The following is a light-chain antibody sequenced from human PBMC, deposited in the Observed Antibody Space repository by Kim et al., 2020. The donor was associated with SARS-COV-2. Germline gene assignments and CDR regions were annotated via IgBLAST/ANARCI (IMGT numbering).Light chain of an antibody. V-gene: IGLV3-21*04. Sequence: APGKTARFTCGGNNIGSKSVHWYQQKPGQAPVLVIYYDSDRPSGIPERFSGSNSGNTATLTISRVEAGDEADYYCQVWDSSSDHRVFGTGTKVTVL. J-gene: IGLJ1*01. CDR2: YDS. CDR3: QVWDSSSDHRV. CDR1: NIGSKS.